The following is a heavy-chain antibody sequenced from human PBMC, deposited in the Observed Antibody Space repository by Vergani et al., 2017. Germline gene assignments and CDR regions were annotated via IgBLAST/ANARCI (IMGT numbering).Heavy chain of an antibody. CDR1: GFTFTNAW. D-gene: IGHD3-10*01. Sequence: EVQLVESGGGLVQPGGSLRLSCAASGFTFTNAWMNWVRQAPGKGLEWVGRIKTKTNGGTTDYAAPVKGRFSISRDDSKNTLYLQMNSLKTEDTAVYYWTTVGYLFRGVHGMDVWGQGTTVTVSS. V-gene: IGHV3-15*01. J-gene: IGHJ6*02. CDR3: TTVGYLFRGVHGMDV. CDR2: IKTKTNGGTT.